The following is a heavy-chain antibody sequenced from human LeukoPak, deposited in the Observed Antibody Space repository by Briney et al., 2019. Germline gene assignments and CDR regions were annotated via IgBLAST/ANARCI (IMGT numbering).Heavy chain of an antibody. J-gene: IGHJ5*02. D-gene: IGHD6-13*01. CDR2: IKPSGGYT. V-gene: IGHV1-46*01. CDR3: ARDGGLGSSSWFDP. Sequence: ASVKVSCKASGYTFTRCYIHWVRQAPGQGLEWMGIIKPSGGYTSYAQKFQGRVTMTRDTSTSTVYMDVSSLRSEDTAVYYCARDGGLGSSSWFDPWGQGTLVAVSS. CDR1: GYTFTRCY.